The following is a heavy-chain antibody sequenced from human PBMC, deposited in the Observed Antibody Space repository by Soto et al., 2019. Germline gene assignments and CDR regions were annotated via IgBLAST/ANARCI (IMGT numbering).Heavy chain of an antibody. V-gene: IGHV2-5*02. J-gene: IGHJ5*01. CDR3: VYSARDDWLVPEAWFEF. Sequence: DVGWIRQPPGKALEWLALIYWDDDKRYSPSLKIRLTITKDTSKNQVVLTMTNMDPVDTDTYYCVYSARDDWLVPEAWFEFWRHGTLVTVS. D-gene: IGHD6-19*01. CDR1: D. CDR2: IYWDDDK.